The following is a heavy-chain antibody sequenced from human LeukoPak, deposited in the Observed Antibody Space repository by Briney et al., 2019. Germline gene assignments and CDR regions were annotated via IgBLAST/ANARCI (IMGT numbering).Heavy chain of an antibody. Sequence: ASVKVSCKASRGTFSSYAISWVRQAPGQGLEWIGGIIPIFGTANYAQKFQGRVTITADESTSTAYVELSSLRSEDPAVYYCARDRPGRYCSSTSCYTASPFDPWGQGTLVTVSS. J-gene: IGHJ5*02. CDR1: RGTFSSYA. CDR3: ARDRPGRYCSSTSCYTASPFDP. D-gene: IGHD2-2*02. CDR2: IIPIFGTA. V-gene: IGHV1-69*13.